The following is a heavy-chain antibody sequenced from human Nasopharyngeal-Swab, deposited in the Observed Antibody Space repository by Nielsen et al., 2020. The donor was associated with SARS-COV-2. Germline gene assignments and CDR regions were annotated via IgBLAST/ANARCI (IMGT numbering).Heavy chain of an antibody. CDR2: IKQDGSEK. CDR1: GFTFSSYW. J-gene: IGHJ6*02. CDR3: ARDLHCSGGSCYSYGMDV. Sequence: GGSLRLSCAASGFTFSSYWMSWVRQAPGKGLEWVANIKQDGSEKYYVDSVKGRFTISRDKAKNSLYLQMNSLRAEDTAVYYCARDLHCSGGSCYSYGMDVWGQGTTVTVSS. D-gene: IGHD2-15*01. V-gene: IGHV3-7*01.